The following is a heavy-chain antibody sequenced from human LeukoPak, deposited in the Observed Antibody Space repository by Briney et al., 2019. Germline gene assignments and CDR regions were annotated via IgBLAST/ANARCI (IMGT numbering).Heavy chain of an antibody. CDR2: IYPVDSDT. Sequence: GDSLKISCKGSGDTFTGYWIGWVRKIPGKGLEWMGNIYPVDSDTRYSPSFQGQVTISADKSINTALLQWSSLRASDTATYYCARLTGYSSGRYIDYWGQGTLVTVSS. CDR3: ARLTGYSSGRYIDY. D-gene: IGHD6-19*01. CDR1: GDTFTGYW. J-gene: IGHJ4*02. V-gene: IGHV5-51*01.